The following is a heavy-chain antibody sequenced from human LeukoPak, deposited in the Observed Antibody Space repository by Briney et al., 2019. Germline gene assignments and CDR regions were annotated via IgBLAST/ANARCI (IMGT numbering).Heavy chain of an antibody. J-gene: IGHJ4*02. V-gene: IGHV4-59*01. Sequence: SETLSLTCTVSGGSLRSYYWSWIRQPPGKPLEWIGYIYYSGGTNYNPSLKSRVTISVDTSKNQFSLKLRSVTAADTALYYCAGVDDWNALEFWGQGTLVTVSS. CDR1: GGSLRSYY. CDR3: AGVDDWNALEF. D-gene: IGHD1-1*01. CDR2: IYYSGGT.